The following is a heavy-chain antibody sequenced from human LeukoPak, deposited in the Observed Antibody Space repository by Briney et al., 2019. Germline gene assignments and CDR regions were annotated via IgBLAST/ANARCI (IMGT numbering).Heavy chain of an antibody. J-gene: IGHJ6*03. Sequence: SETLSLTCAVSGGSISSNSYYWGWIRQPPGKGLEWIGSIYYSGSTYYNPSLKSRVTISVDTSKNQFSLKLSSVTAADTAVYYCARVGHYYYYYMDVWGKGTTVTVSS. CDR2: IYYSGST. V-gene: IGHV4-39*01. CDR3: ARVGHYYYYYMDV. CDR1: GGSISSNSYY.